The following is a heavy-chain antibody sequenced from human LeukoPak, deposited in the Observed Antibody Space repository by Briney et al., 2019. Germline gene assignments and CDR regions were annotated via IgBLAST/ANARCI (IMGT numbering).Heavy chain of an antibody. CDR1: GFTFSSYS. V-gene: IGHV3-21*01. CDR2: ISSSSTYI. Sequence: GGSLRLSCAASGFTFSSYSMNWVRQAPGKGLEWVSSISSSSTYIYYADSVKGRFTISRDNAKNSLYLQMNSLRAEDTAVYYCARDRGSGWITNFDYWGQGTLVTVSS. J-gene: IGHJ4*02. CDR3: ARDRGSGWITNFDY. D-gene: IGHD6-19*01.